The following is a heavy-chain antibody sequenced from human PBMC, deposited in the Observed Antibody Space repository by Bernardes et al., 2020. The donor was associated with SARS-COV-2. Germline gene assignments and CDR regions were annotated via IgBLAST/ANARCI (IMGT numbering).Heavy chain of an antibody. J-gene: IGHJ3*01. CDR2: VNSAGTT. D-gene: IGHD2-21*02. V-gene: IGHV3-23*01. CDR3: ARVVSGPHVGADAFAV. Sequence: GGSLRLPRAASGFTFSNYAMSWFRQTPGKGLEWISAVNSAGTTYYADSVRGRFTAARDNSKNTLYLQMSSLRSEDTAVYYCARVVSGPHVGADAFAVWGRGTTVTVSS. CDR1: GFTFSNYA.